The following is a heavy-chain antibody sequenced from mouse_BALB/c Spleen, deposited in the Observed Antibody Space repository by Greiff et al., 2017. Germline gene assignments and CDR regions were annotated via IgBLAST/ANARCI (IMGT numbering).Heavy chain of an antibody. CDR2: ISSGSSTI. V-gene: IGHV5-17*02. CDR1: GFTFSSFG. D-gene: IGHD2-1*01. Sequence: EVKLMESGGGLVQPGGSRKLSCAASGFTFSSFGMHWVRQAPEKGLEWVAYISSGSSTIYYADTVKGRFTISRDNPKNTLFLQMTSLRSEDTAMYYCARGDGNHPFAYWGQGTLVTVSA. CDR3: ARGDGNHPFAY. J-gene: IGHJ3*01.